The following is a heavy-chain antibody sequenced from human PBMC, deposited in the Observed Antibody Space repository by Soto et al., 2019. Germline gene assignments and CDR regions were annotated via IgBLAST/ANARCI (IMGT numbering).Heavy chain of an antibody. CDR2: IHYSGNT. Sequence: QLQLQESGPGLVKPSETLSLTCTVSGASISTGSYYWGWIRQPPGKGLQWIGSIHYSGNTYYNPSLKGRVTISVDTSKNQFSLKLSSVTAADTAVYFCARSYSSRFDYWGQGTLVTVSS. D-gene: IGHD6-13*01. CDR3: ARSYSSRFDY. J-gene: IGHJ4*02. CDR1: GASISTGSYY. V-gene: IGHV4-39*01.